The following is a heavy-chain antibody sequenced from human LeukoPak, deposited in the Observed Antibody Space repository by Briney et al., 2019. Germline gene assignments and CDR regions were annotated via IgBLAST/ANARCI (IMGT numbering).Heavy chain of an antibody. D-gene: IGHD3-3*01. CDR1: GFTYSSYS. J-gene: IGHJ2*01. Sequence: GGSLRLSCAASGFTYSSYSMNWVRQAPGKGLEWVSYISSSGSTIYYADSVKGRFTISRDNAKNSLYLQMNSLRAEDTAVYYCAGEGGSIGGYYVYFDLWGRGTLVTVSS. CDR3: AGEGGSIGGYYVYFDL. V-gene: IGHV3-48*04. CDR2: ISSSGSTI.